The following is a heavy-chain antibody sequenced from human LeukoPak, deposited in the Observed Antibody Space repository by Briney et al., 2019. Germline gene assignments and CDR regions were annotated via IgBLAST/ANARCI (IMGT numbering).Heavy chain of an antibody. CDR2: IYSGGST. Sequence: GGSLRLSCAASGFTVSSNYMSWVRQAPGKGLEWVSVIYSGGSTYYADSVKGRFAISRDNSKNTLYLQMHSLRAEDTAVYYCAKSVTADPWGQGTLVTVSS. D-gene: IGHD4-23*01. V-gene: IGHV3-53*01. CDR1: GFTVSSNY. CDR3: AKSVTADP. J-gene: IGHJ5*02.